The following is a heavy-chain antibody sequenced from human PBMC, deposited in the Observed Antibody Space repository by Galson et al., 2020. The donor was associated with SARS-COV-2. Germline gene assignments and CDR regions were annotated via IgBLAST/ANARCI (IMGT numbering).Heavy chain of an antibody. CDR3: ARDLSSGTYLAGGYYYYGLDV. J-gene: IGHJ6*02. V-gene: IGHV3-48*02. CDR2: ISSSSAT. D-gene: IGHD3-10*01. Sequence: GESLKISCAASGFIFSRHSMNWVRQAPGKGLEWVSHISSSSATYYADSVKARFTISRDSGKNSLYLQMNSLRDEDTAVYYCARDLSSGTYLAGGYYYYGLDVWGQGTTVTVSS. CDR1: GFIFSRHS.